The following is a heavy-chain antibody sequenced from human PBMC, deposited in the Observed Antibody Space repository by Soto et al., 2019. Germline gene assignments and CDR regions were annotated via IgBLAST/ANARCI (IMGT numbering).Heavy chain of an antibody. D-gene: IGHD3-10*01. Sequence: SETLYLTCTVSGDSVSRYYCNWMRQPPGKGLEWIGYIYNSGSTNYNPSLKSRVTISVDTSKNQFSLTLTSVTAADTAVYYCARAPTYSYGSGTPYYFYAMDVWGQGTTVTVSS. CDR2: IYNSGST. CDR1: GDSVSRYY. J-gene: IGHJ6*02. CDR3: ARAPTYSYGSGTPYYFYAMDV. V-gene: IGHV4-59*02.